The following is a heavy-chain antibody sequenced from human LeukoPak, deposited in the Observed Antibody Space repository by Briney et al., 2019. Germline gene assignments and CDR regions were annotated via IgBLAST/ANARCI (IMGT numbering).Heavy chain of an antibody. V-gene: IGHV3-7*01. CDR2: IKKTGSET. J-gene: IGHJ4*02. CDR1: GFTFSHFW. D-gene: IGHD2-15*01. Sequence: PGGSLRLSCAASGFTFSHFWMSWVRQAPGKGLEWVAYIKKTGSETYYVDSVKGRFTITRDNTRSSLFLQMYSLRAEDTAVYFCAGEDGYCSGGNCYSYFDSWGQGTLVTVSS. CDR3: AGEDGYCSGGNCYSYFDS.